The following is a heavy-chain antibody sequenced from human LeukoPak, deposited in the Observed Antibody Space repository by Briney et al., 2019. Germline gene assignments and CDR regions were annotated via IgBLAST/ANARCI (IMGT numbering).Heavy chain of an antibody. Sequence: GGSLRLSCSASGITFDKSWMTWVRQAPGKGLEWVADIRWDGSEKNYVDSVKGRFTISRDNDKNSVYMQMNSLRVEDTAVYYCARGGFGDLRFDYWGQGTLVTVSS. V-gene: IGHV3-7*01. CDR3: ARGGFGDLRFDY. D-gene: IGHD3-10*01. CDR1: GITFDKSW. J-gene: IGHJ4*02. CDR2: IRWDGSEK.